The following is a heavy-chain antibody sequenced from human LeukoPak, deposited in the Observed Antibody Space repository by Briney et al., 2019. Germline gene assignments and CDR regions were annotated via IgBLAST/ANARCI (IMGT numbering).Heavy chain of an antibody. D-gene: IGHD4-23*01. J-gene: IGHJ4*02. V-gene: IGHV4-34*01. CDR1: GGSFSGYY. CDR3: ARYGGNAHDY. Sequence: PSETLSLACAVYGGSFSGYYWTWIRQPPGKGLEWIGEINPNGYSNYNSSLKSRVTISVDTSKNQFSLKLTSVTAADTAVYFCARYGGNAHDYWGQGTLVTVSS. CDR2: INPNGYS.